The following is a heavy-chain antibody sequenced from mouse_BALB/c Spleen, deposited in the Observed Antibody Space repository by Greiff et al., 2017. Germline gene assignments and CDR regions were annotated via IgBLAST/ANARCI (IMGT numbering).Heavy chain of an antibody. CDR3: ARGGYDDAMDY. J-gene: IGHJ4*01. CDR2: IWAGGST. D-gene: IGHD2-14*01. CDR1: GFSLTSYG. Sequence: VKVVESGPGLVAPSQSLSITCTVSGFSLTSYGVHWVRQPPGKGLEWLGVIWAGGSTNYNSALMSRLSISKDNSKSQVFLKMNSLQTDDTAMYYCARGGYDDAMDYWGQGTSVTVSS. V-gene: IGHV2-9*02.